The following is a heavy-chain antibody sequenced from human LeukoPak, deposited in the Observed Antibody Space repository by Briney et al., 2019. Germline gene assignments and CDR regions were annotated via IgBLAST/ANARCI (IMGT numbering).Heavy chain of an antibody. CDR3: ARSQSGYNLGD. V-gene: IGHV3-30*03. Sequence: GGSLRLSCAASGSTFTSYGMHWVRQAPGKGLEWVAVVSYDGSKKYYVDSVKGRFTVSRDNSKNTLYLQMNSLRAEDTAVYYCARSQSGYNLGDWGQGTLVTVSS. CDR1: GSTFTSYG. J-gene: IGHJ4*02. CDR2: VSYDGSKK. D-gene: IGHD5-24*01.